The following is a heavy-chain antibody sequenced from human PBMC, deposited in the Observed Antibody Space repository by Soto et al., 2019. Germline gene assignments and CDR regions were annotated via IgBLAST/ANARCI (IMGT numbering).Heavy chain of an antibody. CDR3: ARMRGYCSSTSCYAGGWFDP. Sequence: QVQLVQSGAEVKKPGASVKVSCKASGYTFTSYGISWVRQAPGQGLEWMGWISAYNGNTNYAQKLQGRVTMTTDTSTSTAYMELRSVRTDDTAVYYCARMRGYCSSTSCYAGGWFDPWGQGPLVTVSS. J-gene: IGHJ5*02. D-gene: IGHD2-2*01. CDR2: ISAYNGNT. CDR1: GYTFTSYG. V-gene: IGHV1-18*01.